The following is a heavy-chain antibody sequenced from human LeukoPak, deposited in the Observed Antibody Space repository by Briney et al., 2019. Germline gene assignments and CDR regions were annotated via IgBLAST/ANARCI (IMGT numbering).Heavy chain of an antibody. J-gene: IGHJ3*01. CDR2: IYYSGST. D-gene: IGHD6-19*01. CDR1: GGSISSYY. CDR3: VRVLGGWYRDDAFDV. Sequence: PSETLSLTCTVSGGSISSYYWSWIRQPPGKGLEWSWYIYYSGSTNYNPSLKSRVSISVDTSKNQCSLKMSSVTAANTAVYYCVRVLGGWYRDDAFDVWGQERMVTVSS. V-gene: IGHV4-59*01.